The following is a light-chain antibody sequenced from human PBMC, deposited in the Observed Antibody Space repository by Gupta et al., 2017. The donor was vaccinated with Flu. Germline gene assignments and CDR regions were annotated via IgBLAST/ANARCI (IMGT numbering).Light chain of an antibody. CDR1: NIGGRS. CDR2: DDS. CDR3: QVWDSGSDPWV. J-gene: IGLJ3*02. Sequence: GGNNIGGRSVHWYQQKPGQAPVLVVYDDSDRPSGIPERISGSNSGNTATLTISGVEAGDEADYYCQVWDSGSDPWVFGGGTKLTVL. V-gene: IGLV3-21*02.